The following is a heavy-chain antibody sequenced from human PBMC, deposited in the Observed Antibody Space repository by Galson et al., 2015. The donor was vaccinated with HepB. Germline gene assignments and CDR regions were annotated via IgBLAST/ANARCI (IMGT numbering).Heavy chain of an antibody. CDR2: INTDTGNP. Sequence: SVKVSCKASGYNFNRYAMNWVRQAPGQGLEWMGLINTDTGNPTYAQAFTGRFVFSLDTSVNTAYLQISSLKAEDSAVYYCAREVASSVDYGGSHEYYFDFWGRGTLVTVSS. CDR3: AREVASSVDYGGSHEYYFDF. J-gene: IGHJ4*02. V-gene: IGHV7-4-1*02. CDR1: GYNFNRYA. D-gene: IGHD4-23*01.